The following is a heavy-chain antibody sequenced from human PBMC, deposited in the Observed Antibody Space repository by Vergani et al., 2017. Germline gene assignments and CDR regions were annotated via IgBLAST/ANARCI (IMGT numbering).Heavy chain of an antibody. V-gene: IGHV3-21*01. CDR2: ISSSSSYI. J-gene: IGHJ6*03. CDR1: GFTFSSYS. CDR3: ARADEWLSNYYYYYMDV. D-gene: IGHD3-3*01. Sequence: EVQLVESGGGLVKPGGSLRLSCAASGFTFSSYSMNWVRQAPGKGLEWVSSISSSSSYIYYADSVKGRFTISRDNAKNSLYLQMNSLRAEDTAVYYCARADEWLSNYYYYYMDVWGKGTTVTVSS.